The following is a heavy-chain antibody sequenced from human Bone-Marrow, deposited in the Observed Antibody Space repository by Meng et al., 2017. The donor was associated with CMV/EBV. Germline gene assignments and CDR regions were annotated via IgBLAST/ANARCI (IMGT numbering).Heavy chain of an antibody. CDR3: AKDGSSWTRAAGY. V-gene: IGHV3-21*04. CDR2: ISSSSSYI. CDR1: GFTFSSYS. J-gene: IGHJ4*02. Sequence: GGSLRLSCAASGFTFSSYSMNWVRQAPGKGLEWVSSISSSSSYIYYADSVKGRFTISRDNAKNSLYLQMNSLRAEDTAVYYCAKDGSSWTRAAGYWGQGTLVTVSS. D-gene: IGHD6-13*01.